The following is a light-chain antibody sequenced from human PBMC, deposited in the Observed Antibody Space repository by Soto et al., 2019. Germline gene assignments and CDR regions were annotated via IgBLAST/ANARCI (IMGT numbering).Light chain of an antibody. J-gene: IGKJ5*01. V-gene: IGKV3-15*01. CDR1: QSLRHINGYNY. CDR3: QQYNKWPWIT. Sequence: DIVVTQSPLSLPVTPGEPASISCRSSQSLRHINGYNYLDWYQQKPGQAPRLLIYGASTRATGIPVRFSGSGSGTEFTLTISSLQSEDFAVYYCQQYNKWPWITFGQGTRLEIK. CDR2: GAS.